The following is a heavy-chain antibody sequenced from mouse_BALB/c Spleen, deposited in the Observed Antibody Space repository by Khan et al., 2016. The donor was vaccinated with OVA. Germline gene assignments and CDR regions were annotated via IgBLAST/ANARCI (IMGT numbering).Heavy chain of an antibody. CDR3: AVYYCSSVSSWYFDD. J-gene: IGHJ1*01. Sequence: VQLQESGPGLVAPSQSLSITCTVSGSSLATYGVTWVRQPPGKGLEWLGIIWGDGSTHYHSALISRLSISKDFSKGQGCLNLNRLQADGTATEYCAVYYCSSVSSWYFDDWGAGTTVTVSS. CDR1: GSSLATYG. CDR2: IWGDGST. D-gene: IGHD1-1*01. V-gene: IGHV2-3*01.